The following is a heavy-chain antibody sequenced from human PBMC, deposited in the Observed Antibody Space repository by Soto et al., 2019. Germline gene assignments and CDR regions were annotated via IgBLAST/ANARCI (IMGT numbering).Heavy chain of an antibody. CDR2: IIPIFGTA. J-gene: IGHJ6*02. V-gene: IGHV1-69*13. Sequence: SVKVSCKASGGTFSSYAISWVRQAPGQGLEWMGGIIPIFGTANYAQKFQGRVTITADESTSTAYMELSSLRSEDTAVYYCATSITMVRGVISFSGMDVWGQGTTVTVSS. D-gene: IGHD3-10*01. CDR3: ATSITMVRGVISFSGMDV. CDR1: GGTFSSYA.